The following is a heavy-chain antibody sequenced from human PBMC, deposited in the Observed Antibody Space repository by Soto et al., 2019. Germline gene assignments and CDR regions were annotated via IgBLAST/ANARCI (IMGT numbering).Heavy chain of an antibody. J-gene: IGHJ6*02. CDR1: VFTVSSNY. CDR2: IYSGGST. V-gene: IGHV3-66*01. D-gene: IGHD3-22*01. CDR3: ARDGPTTYYYDSSGHYGMDV. Sequence: EVQLVESGGGLVQPGGSLRLSCAASVFTVSSNYMSWVRQAPGKGLEWVSVIYSGGSTYYADSVKGRFTISRDNSKNTLYLQMNNLRAEDTAVYYCARDGPTTYYYDSSGHYGMDVWGQGTTVTVSS.